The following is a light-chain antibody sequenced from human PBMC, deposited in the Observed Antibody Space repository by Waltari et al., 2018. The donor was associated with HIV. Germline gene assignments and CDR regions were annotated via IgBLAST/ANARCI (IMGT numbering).Light chain of an antibody. Sequence: DIQMTQSPSTLSASVGDRVTITCRASQSISSWLAWYQQKPGKAPKLLIYKASSLESGVPSRFSGSGSGTEFTLTISSLQPDDFATYYCLQYNSNSLWTFGQGTKVEIK. CDR2: KAS. J-gene: IGKJ1*01. CDR1: QSISSW. CDR3: LQYNSNSLWT. V-gene: IGKV1-5*03.